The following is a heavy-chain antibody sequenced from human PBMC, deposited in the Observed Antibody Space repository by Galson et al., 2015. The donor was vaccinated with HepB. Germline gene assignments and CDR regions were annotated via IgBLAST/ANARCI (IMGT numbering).Heavy chain of an antibody. CDR1: GGTFSSYA. V-gene: IGHV1-69*13. Sequence: SVKVSCKASGGTFSSYAISWVRQAPGQGLEWMGGIIPIFGTANYAQKFQGRVTITADESTSTAYMELSSLRSEDTAVYYCARASREITIYPGFHAAGAGWWFDPWGQGTLVTVSS. D-gene: IGHD3-3*01. CDR2: IIPIFGTA. CDR3: ARASREITIYPGFHAAGAGWWFDP. J-gene: IGHJ5*02.